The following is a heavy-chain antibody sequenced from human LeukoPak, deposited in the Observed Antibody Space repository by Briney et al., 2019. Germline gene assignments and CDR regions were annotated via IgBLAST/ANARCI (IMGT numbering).Heavy chain of an antibody. V-gene: IGHV3-48*01. CDR2: ISSSSSTI. CDR1: GFTFSSYS. J-gene: IGHJ6*02. D-gene: IGHD1-26*01. Sequence: GGSLRLSCAASGFTFSSYSMNWVRQAPGKGLEWVSYISSSSSTIYYADSVKGRFTISRDNAKNSLYLKMNSLRAEDTAVYYCARAEVGATDYYYYGMDVWGQGTTVTVSS. CDR3: ARAEVGATDYYYYGMDV.